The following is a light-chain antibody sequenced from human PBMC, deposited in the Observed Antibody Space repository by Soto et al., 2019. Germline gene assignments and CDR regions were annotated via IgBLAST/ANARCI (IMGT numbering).Light chain of an antibody. J-gene: IGKJ2*01. CDR1: QSVTSNY. CDR3: QQYGRSPLMYT. V-gene: IGKV3-20*01. CDR2: GAS. Sequence: EVVLTQSPDTLSLSPGERATLSCRASQSVTSNYLAWYQQKPGQAPRLLIYGASSRATGIPDRFSGSGSGTDFTLTISGLETEDFAVYYCQQYGRSPLMYTFGQGTKLEIK.